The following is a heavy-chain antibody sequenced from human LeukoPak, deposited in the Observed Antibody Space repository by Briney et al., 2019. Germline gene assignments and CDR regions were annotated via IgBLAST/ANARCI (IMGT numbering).Heavy chain of an antibody. CDR1: GYTFTGYY. D-gene: IGHD6-19*01. CDR3: AKDPHSSAWYGFDY. J-gene: IGHJ4*02. CDR2: INPNSGGT. Sequence: ASVKVSCKASGYTFTGYYMHWVRQAPGQGLEWMGWINPNSGGTNYAQKFQGRVTMTRDTSISTAYMELNSLRAEDTAVYYCAKDPHSSAWYGFDYWGQGTLVTVSS. V-gene: IGHV1-2*02.